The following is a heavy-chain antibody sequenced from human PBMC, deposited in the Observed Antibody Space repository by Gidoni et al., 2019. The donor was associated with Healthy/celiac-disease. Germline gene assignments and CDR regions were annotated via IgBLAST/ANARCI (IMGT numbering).Heavy chain of an antibody. CDR3: ASASYDYVWGSYRYSHFDY. CDR1: GGSISSSSYY. CDR2: IYYSGST. J-gene: IGHJ4*02. Sequence: QLQLQESGPGLVKPSETLSLTCTVSGGSISSSSYYWGWIRQPPGKGLEWIGSIYYSGSTYYNPSLKSRVTISVDTSKNQFSLKLSSVTAADTAVYYCASASYDYVWGSYRYSHFDYWGQGTLVTVSS. D-gene: IGHD3-16*02. V-gene: IGHV4-39*01.